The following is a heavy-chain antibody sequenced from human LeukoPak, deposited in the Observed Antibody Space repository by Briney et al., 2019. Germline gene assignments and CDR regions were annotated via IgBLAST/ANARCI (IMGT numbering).Heavy chain of an antibody. D-gene: IGHD6-13*01. J-gene: IGHJ4*02. CDR1: GGSISSSSYY. V-gene: IGHV4-39*01. Sequence: SETLSLTCTVSGGSISSSSYYWGWIRQPPGKGLEWSGRIYYSGSTYYNPSLKSRVTISVDTSKNQFSLKLSSVTAADTAVYYCARSIPGYSSSWYRGFDYWGQGTLVTVSS. CDR2: IYYSGST. CDR3: ARSIPGYSSSWYRGFDY.